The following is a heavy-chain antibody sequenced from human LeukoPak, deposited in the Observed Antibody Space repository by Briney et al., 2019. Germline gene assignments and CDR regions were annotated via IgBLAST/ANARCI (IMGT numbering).Heavy chain of an antibody. J-gene: IGHJ4*02. D-gene: IGHD3-10*01. CDR3: ARDSLIQHGSGSYWGFDY. CDR1: GFTFSSYA. V-gene: IGHV3-23*01. Sequence: GGSLRLSCAASGFTFSSYAMSWVRQAPGKGLEWVSAISGSGGSTYYADSVKGRFTISRDNSKNTLYLQMNSLRAEDTAVYYCARDSLIQHGSGSYWGFDYWGQGILVTVSS. CDR2: ISGSGGST.